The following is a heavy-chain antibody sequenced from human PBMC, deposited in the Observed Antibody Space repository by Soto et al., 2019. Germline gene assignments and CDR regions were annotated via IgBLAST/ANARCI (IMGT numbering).Heavy chain of an antibody. Sequence: QITLKESGPTLVKPTQTLTLTCTFSGFSLSTSGVGVGWIRQPPGKALEWLELIWDDDKRYSPSLKSRLTITKDTSKHQVVHTMTNMDPVDTATYYCAHSLIPTWGSRGAFDYWGQGTLVTVSS. CDR1: GFSLSTSGVG. D-gene: IGHD7-27*01. CDR2: IWDDDK. J-gene: IGHJ4*02. CDR3: AHSLIPTWGSRGAFDY. V-gene: IGHV2-5*02.